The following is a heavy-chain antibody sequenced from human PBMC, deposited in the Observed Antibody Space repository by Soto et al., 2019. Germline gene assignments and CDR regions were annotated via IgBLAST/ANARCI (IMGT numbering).Heavy chain of an antibody. Sequence: GSLRLYSASAGVTFSHFGMNWVRQAPGKGLEWVARVWYDGSNKYYADSVKGRFTISRDNSKNTVYMQMNSLRAEDTAVYYCARAGYTYGKYYYGMDVWGQGTTVTVSS. CDR1: GVTFSHFG. J-gene: IGHJ6*02. D-gene: IGHD1-1*01. V-gene: IGHV3-33*01. CDR3: ARAGYTYGKYYYGMDV. CDR2: VWYDGSNK.